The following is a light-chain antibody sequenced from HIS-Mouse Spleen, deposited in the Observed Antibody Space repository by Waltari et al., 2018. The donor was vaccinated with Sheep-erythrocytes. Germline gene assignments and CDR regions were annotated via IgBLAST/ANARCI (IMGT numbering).Light chain of an antibody. CDR3: CSYAGSSTPWV. V-gene: IGLV2-23*01. CDR1: SRDVGSYNL. CDR2: EDS. J-gene: IGLJ3*02. Sequence: QSALTQPASVSVSPGQAITISCTGTSRDVGSYNLVSWYQQHPGKAPKLMIYEDSKRPSGVSNRFSGSKSGNTASLTISGLQAEDEADYYCCSYAGSSTPWVFGGGTKLTVL.